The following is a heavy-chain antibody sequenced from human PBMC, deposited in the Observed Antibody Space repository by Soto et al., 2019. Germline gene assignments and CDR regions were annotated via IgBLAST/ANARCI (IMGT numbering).Heavy chain of an antibody. CDR3: ARAPLGEGNSSGYPWFDP. J-gene: IGHJ5*02. D-gene: IGHD3-22*01. CDR2: IIPIFGTA. V-gene: IGHV1-69*13. CDR1: GGIFSSYA. Sequence: SVKVSCKASGGIFSSYAISWVRQAPGQGLEWMGGIIPIFGTANYAQKFQGRVTITADESTSTAYMELSSLRSEDTAVYYCARAPLGEGNSSGYPWFDPWGQGTLVTVSS.